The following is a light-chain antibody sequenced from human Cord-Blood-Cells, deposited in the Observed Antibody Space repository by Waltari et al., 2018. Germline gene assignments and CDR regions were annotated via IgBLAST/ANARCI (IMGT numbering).Light chain of an antibody. CDR2: DVS. V-gene: IGLV2-11*02. CDR1: SSDVGGYNY. CDR3: CSYAGSYTLV. Sequence: QSALTQPRSVSGSPGQSVTIPCTGTSSDVGGYNYFPWYQRHPGKAPKLMIYDVSKRPSGVPDRFSGSKSGNTASLTISGLQAEDEADYYCCSYAGSYTLVFGGGTKLTVL. J-gene: IGLJ2*01.